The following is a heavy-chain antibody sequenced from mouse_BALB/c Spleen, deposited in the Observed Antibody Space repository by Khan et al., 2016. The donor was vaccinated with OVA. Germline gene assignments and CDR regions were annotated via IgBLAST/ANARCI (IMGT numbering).Heavy chain of an antibody. D-gene: IGHD2-4*01. Sequence: QVQLKQSGPGLVQPSQSLSITCTVSGFSLTNYGVHWVRQSPGKGLEWLGVIWSVGSTDYNAAFISRLNINKDNSKSQAFFKMNSLQTNDTAIYYCARNYDYDEGLAYWGQGTLVSVSA. CDR1: GFSLTNYG. V-gene: IGHV2-2*02. J-gene: IGHJ3*01. CDR3: ARNYDYDEGLAY. CDR2: IWSVGST.